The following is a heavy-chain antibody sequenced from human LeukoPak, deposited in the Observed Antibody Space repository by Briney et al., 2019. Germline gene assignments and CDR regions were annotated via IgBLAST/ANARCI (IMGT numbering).Heavy chain of an antibody. D-gene: IGHD7-27*01. CDR1: GGSISSCY. V-gene: IGHV4-59*01. J-gene: IGHJ4*02. CDR3: ARSELGPTSYFDY. Sequence: SETLSLTCTVSGGSISSCYWSWIRQPPGKGLEWIGYIYYSGSTNYNPSLKSRVTISVDTSKNQFSLKLSSVTAADTAVYYCARSELGPTSYFDYWGQGTLVTVSS. CDR2: IYYSGST.